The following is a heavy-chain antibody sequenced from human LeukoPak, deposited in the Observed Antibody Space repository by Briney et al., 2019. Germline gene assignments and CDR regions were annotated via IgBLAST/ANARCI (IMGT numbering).Heavy chain of an antibody. D-gene: IGHD3-10*01. V-gene: IGHV4-34*01. J-gene: IGHJ4*02. CDR1: GGSFSGYY. Sequence: SETLSLTCAVYGGSFSGYYWSWIRQPPGKGLEWIGEINHSGSTNYNPSLKSRVTISVDTSKNQFSLKLSSVTAADTAVYYCARDTYYYGSGSYVYWGQGTLVTVSP. CDR2: INHSGST. CDR3: ARDTYYYGSGSYVY.